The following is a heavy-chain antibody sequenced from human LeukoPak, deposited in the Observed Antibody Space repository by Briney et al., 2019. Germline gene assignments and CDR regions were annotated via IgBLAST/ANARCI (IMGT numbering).Heavy chain of an antibody. CDR1: GFTFSNYA. J-gene: IGHJ4*02. D-gene: IGHD3-3*01. CDR2: ISSSSSYI. Sequence: GGSLRLSCAASGFTFSNYAMNWVRQAPGKGLEWVSSISSSSSYIYYADSVKGRFTISRDNAKNSLYLQMNSLRAEDTAVYYCARGLITTVDYWGQGTLVTVSS. CDR3: ARGLITTVDY. V-gene: IGHV3-21*01.